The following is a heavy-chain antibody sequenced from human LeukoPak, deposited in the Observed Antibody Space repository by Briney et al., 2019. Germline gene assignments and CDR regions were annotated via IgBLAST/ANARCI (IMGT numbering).Heavy chain of an antibody. CDR3: VRDPNGDYIGAFDM. Sequence: GGSLRLSCTASGFTFSAYAMMWVRQAPGKGPEWVSAIRGGGTSEFYADSVKGRFRISRDNSKDTLFLQMNSLRAEDTAVYYCVRDPNGDYIGAFDMWGPGTMVTVSS. CDR2: IRGGGTSE. D-gene: IGHD4-17*01. CDR1: GFTFSAYA. J-gene: IGHJ3*02. V-gene: IGHV3-23*01.